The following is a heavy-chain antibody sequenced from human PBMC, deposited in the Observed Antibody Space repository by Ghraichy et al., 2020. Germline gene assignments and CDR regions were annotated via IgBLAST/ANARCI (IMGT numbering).Heavy chain of an antibody. CDR1: GFSFSSYA. CDR3: ARDEEYYGSGSFDY. J-gene: IGHJ4*02. V-gene: IGHV3-30*04. Sequence: SLRLSCAASGFSFSSYAMHWVRQAPGKGLEWVAIIAYDGSIKYYADSAKGRLTISRDNSKNTLYLQMNSLRDEDTAVYYCARDEEYYGSGSFDYWGQGTLVTVSS. D-gene: IGHD3-10*01. CDR2: IAYDGSIK.